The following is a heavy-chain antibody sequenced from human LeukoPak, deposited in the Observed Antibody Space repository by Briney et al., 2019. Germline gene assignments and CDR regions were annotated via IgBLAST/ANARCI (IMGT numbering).Heavy chain of an antibody. Sequence: GGSLRLSCEASGFSFSSYWMSWVRQAPGKGPEWVASIKQDESEKYSADSVKGRFTISRDNAKNSVYLQMKNLRAEDTALYYCARLSAYYYGSYFYYYMDVWGKGTTVTVSS. J-gene: IGHJ6*03. D-gene: IGHD3-10*01. CDR3: ARLSAYYYGSYFYYYMDV. V-gene: IGHV3-7*01. CDR2: IKQDESEK. CDR1: GFSFSSYW.